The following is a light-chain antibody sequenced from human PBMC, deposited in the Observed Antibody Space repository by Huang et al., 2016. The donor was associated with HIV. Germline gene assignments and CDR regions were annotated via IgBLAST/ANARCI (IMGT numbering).Light chain of an antibody. V-gene: IGKV4-1*01. CDR2: WAS. CDR1: QSVLYSSNNKNY. CDR3: QQYYSTPFT. Sequence: DIVMTQSPDSLAVSLGERATINCKSSQSVLYSSNNKNYLAWYQQKPGQPPKLLIYWASTLDSGVPDRFSGSGSGTDFTLTISSLQAEDVAVYYCQQYYSTPFTFGPGTKVDIK. J-gene: IGKJ3*01.